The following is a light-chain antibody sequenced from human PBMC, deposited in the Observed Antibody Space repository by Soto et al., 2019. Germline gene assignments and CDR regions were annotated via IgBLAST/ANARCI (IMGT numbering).Light chain of an antibody. CDR3: QEYGSSPHA. J-gene: IGKJ2*01. Sequence: EIVLTQSPGTLSLSPGERATLSCRASQSVSSSYLAWYQHKPGQAPRLLIYGASSRATGIPDRFSGSGSGTDFTLAITSLETEDGAAYYCQEYGSSPHAFGQGTKLEIK. V-gene: IGKV3-20*01. CDR2: GAS. CDR1: QSVSSSY.